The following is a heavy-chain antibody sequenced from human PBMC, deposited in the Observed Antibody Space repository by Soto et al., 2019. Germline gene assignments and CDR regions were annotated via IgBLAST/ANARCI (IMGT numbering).Heavy chain of an antibody. J-gene: IGHJ5*02. CDR2: INHSGST. V-gene: IGHV4-34*01. Sequence: SETLSLTCAVYGGSFSGYYWSWIRQPPGKGLEWIGEINHSGSTNYNPSLKSRVTISVDTSKNQFSLKLSSVTAADTAVYYCARGSRITGTSWFDPWGQGTLVTVSS. D-gene: IGHD1-7*01. CDR1: GGSFSGYY. CDR3: ARGSRITGTSWFDP.